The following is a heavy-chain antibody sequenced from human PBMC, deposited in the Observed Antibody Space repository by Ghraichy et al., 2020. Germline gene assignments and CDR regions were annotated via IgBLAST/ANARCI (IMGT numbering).Heavy chain of an antibody. CDR2: IIPIFGTA. Sequence: SVKVSCKASGGTFSSYAISWVRQAPGQGLEWMGGIIPIFGTANYAQKFQGRVTITADESTSTAYMELSSLRSEDTAVYYCARDHPTNVLLWFGESTWGQGTLVTVSS. D-gene: IGHD3-10*01. CDR1: GGTFSSYA. J-gene: IGHJ5*02. V-gene: IGHV1-69*13. CDR3: ARDHPTNVLLWFGEST.